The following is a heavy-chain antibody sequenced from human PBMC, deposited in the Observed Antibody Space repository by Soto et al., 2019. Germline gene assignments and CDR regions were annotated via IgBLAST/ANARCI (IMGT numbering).Heavy chain of an antibody. CDR3: ARDVISGVWFDP. J-gene: IGHJ5*02. D-gene: IGHD3-10*01. Sequence: SEALYLTCTVSGCSISRYYWSWIRQLPGKGLEWIGYIYYSGSTNYNPSLKSRVTISIDTSKNQFSLKLSSVTAADTSVYYCARDVISGVWFDPWGQGILVT. CDR1: GCSISRYY. V-gene: IGHV4-59*01. CDR2: IYYSGST.